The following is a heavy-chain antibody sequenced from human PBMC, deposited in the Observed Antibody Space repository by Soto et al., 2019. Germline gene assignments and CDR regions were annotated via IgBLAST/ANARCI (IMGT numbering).Heavy chain of an antibody. D-gene: IGHD2-8*01. CDR2: IRSKAYGGTT. CDR3: TAGKLYPSLDFDY. Sequence: PGGSLRLSCTSFSQYGMSWVRRPPGKGLEWVGFIRSKAYGGTTEYAASVKGRFTISRDDSKSIAYLQMNSLKTEDTAVYYCTAGKLYPSLDFDYWGQGTLVTVSS. CDR1: FSQYG. J-gene: IGHJ4*02. V-gene: IGHV3-49*04.